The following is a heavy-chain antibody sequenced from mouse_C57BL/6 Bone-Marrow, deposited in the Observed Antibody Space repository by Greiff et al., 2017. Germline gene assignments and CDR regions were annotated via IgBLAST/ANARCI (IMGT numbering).Heavy chain of an antibody. Sequence: QVQLQQPGAELVMPGASVKLSCKASGYTFTSYWMHWVKQRPGQGLEWIGEIDPSDSYTNYNQKFKGKSTLTVDKSSSTAYMQLSSLTSEDSAVYYGARPDSSGPFAYWGQGTLVTVSA. CDR2: IDPSDSYT. J-gene: IGHJ3*01. CDR1: GYTFTSYW. D-gene: IGHD3-2*02. V-gene: IGHV1-69*01. CDR3: ARPDSSGPFAY.